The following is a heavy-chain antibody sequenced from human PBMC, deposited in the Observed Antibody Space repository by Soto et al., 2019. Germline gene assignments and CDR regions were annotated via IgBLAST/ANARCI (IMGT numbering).Heavy chain of an antibody. CDR2: ISSSSTI. V-gene: IGHV3-48*01. CDR1: GFTFSSYS. Sequence: GGSLRLSCAASGFTFSSYSMNWVRQAPGKGLEWVSYISSSSTIYYADSVKGRFTISRDNAKNSLYLQMNSLRAEDTAVYYCARGNYGDYARTYFDYWGQGTLVTVSS. D-gene: IGHD4-17*01. J-gene: IGHJ4*02. CDR3: ARGNYGDYARTYFDY.